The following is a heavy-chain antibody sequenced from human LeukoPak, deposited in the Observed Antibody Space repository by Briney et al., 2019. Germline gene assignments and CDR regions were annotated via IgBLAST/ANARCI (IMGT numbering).Heavy chain of an antibody. CDR3: ARAIPVDC. CDR1: GFTVSSSY. Sequence: GGSLRLSCAASGFTVSSSYMSWVRQAPGKGLEWVSGVYSGGSTYYADSVKGRFTISRDNSRNTLYLQMNSLRAEDTAVYYCARAIPVDCWGQGTLVTVSS. J-gene: IGHJ4*02. CDR2: VYSGGST. V-gene: IGHV3-66*01.